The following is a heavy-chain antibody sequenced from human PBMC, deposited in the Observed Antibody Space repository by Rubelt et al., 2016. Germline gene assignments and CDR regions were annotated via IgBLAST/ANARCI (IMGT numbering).Heavy chain of an antibody. J-gene: IGHJ4*02. V-gene: IGHV2-5*02. CDR1: GFSLITSGVG. Sequence: QITLKESGPTLVKPTQTLTLTCTFSGFSLITSGVGVGWIRQPPGKALEWLALIYWDDDKRYSPSLKSRLTITKESSQNQVVLTTTNMDPVDTATYYCAHRHWWCHYDYWGQGTLVTVSS. CDR2: IYWDDDK. CDR3: AHRHWWCHYDY. D-gene: IGHD2-8*02.